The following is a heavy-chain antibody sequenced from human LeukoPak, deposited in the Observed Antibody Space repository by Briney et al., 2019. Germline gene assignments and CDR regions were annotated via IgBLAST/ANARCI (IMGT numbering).Heavy chain of an antibody. CDR3: ARGRRVPVYDSSGYQYARAFDI. CDR2: INHSGST. D-gene: IGHD3-22*01. V-gene: IGHV4-34*01. CDR1: GGSFSGYY. Sequence: PSETLSLTCAVYGGSFSGYYWSWIRQPPGKGLEWIGEINHSGSTNYNPSLKSRVTISVDTSKNQFSLKLSSVTAADTAVYYCARGRRVPVYDSSGYQYARAFDIWGQGTMVTVSS. J-gene: IGHJ3*02.